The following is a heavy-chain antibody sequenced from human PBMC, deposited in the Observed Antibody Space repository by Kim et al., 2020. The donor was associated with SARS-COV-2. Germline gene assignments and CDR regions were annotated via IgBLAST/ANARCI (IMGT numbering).Heavy chain of an antibody. D-gene: IGHD3-9*01. J-gene: IGHJ4*02. CDR3: ARGDLLTGYLDY. CDR2: VYSGGYT. CDR1: GMTVINNY. V-gene: IGHV3-66*01. Sequence: GGSLRLSCAASGMTVINNYMTWVRQAPGKGLEWVSVVYSGGYTYYADSVKDRFTISRDKTKNTSYLQMNSLTVEDTAVYYCARGDLLTGYLDYWGQGTLV.